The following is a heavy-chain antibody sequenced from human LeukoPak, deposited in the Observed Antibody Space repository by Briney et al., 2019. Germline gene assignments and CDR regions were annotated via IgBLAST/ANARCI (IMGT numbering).Heavy chain of an antibody. CDR1: GFTFSSYW. Sequence: GGSLRLSCAASGFTFSSYWMHWVRQAPGKGLVWVSRINSDGSSTSYADSVKGRFTISRDNAKNTLYPQMNSLRAEDTAVYYCARVLRVSTPYDAFDMWGQGTMVTVSS. V-gene: IGHV3-74*01. CDR2: INSDGSST. CDR3: ARVLRVSTPYDAFDM. J-gene: IGHJ3*02. D-gene: IGHD2/OR15-2a*01.